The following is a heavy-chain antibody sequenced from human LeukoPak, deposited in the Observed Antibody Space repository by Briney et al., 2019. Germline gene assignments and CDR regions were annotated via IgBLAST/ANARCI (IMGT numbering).Heavy chain of an antibody. CDR2: ISGSGGST. Sequence: GGSLRRSCAASGFTFIDYAMSWVRQAPGKGLEWVSVISGSGGSTDYADSVKGRFTISRDNSKSTLFLQMNYVGADDTAVYYCAKAICLKPACRTSRFDYWGLGTLVTVSS. J-gene: IGHJ4*02. D-gene: IGHD2-2*01. CDR3: AKAICLKPACRTSRFDY. CDR1: GFTFIDYA. V-gene: IGHV3-23*01.